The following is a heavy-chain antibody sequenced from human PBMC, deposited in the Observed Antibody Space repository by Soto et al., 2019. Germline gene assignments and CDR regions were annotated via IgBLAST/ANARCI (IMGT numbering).Heavy chain of an antibody. Sequence: GGSLRLSCAASGFTFSSYAMHWVRQAPGKGLEWVAVISYDGSNKYYADSVKGRFTISRDNSKNTLYLQMNSLRAEDTAVYYCASIEYGSTPRPYAYGMDVWGQGTTVTVSS. CDR2: ISYDGSNK. CDR1: GFTFSSYA. CDR3: ASIEYGSTPRPYAYGMDV. J-gene: IGHJ6*02. D-gene: IGHD6-6*01. V-gene: IGHV3-30-3*01.